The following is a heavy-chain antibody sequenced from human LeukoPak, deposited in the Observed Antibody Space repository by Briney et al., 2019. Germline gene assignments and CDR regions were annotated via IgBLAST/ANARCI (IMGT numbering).Heavy chain of an antibody. CDR3: AKEGTVSGSHYFDC. Sequence: PGGSLRLSCAASGFTFSSYAMNWVRQAPGKGLGWVSVITGSGGSTSYADSVKGRFTISRDNSKNTLYLQMNSLRAEDTAVYYCAKEGTVSGSHYFDCWGQGALVTVSS. CDR1: GFTFSSYA. CDR2: ITGSGGST. J-gene: IGHJ4*02. V-gene: IGHV3-23*01. D-gene: IGHD5-12*01.